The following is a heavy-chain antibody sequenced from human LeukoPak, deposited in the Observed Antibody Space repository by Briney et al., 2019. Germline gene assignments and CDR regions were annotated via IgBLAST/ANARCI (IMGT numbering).Heavy chain of an antibody. J-gene: IGHJ4*02. V-gene: IGHV4-59*01. CDR3: ARGFDSKSTYFDY. CDR1: GGSISNYY. CDR2: IYYSGST. Sequence: SETLSLTCTVSGGSISNYYWNWLRQPPGKGLERIGYIYYSGSTNYNPSLKSRVTMSLDTSKNQFSLRLTSVTAADTAVYYCARGFDSKSTYFDYWGQGTLVTVSS. D-gene: IGHD5-12*01.